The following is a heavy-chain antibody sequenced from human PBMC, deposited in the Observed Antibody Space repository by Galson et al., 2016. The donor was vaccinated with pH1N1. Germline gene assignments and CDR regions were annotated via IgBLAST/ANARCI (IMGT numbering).Heavy chain of an antibody. Sequence: SVKVSCKASGGTFSSYGINWVRQAPGQGLEWMGGIIPIFNTAKYARNFQGRVTITADESTTTAYMELSSLRSDDTAVYFCAREDYYDTDLSDWYFDLWGRGPLLTVSS. CDR3: AREDYYDTDLSDWYFDL. D-gene: IGHD3-22*01. V-gene: IGHV1-69*13. CDR2: IIPIFNTA. CDR1: GGTFSSYG. J-gene: IGHJ2*01.